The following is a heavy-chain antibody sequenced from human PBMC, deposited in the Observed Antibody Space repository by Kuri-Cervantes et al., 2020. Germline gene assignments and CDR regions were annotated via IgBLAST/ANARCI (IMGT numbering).Heavy chain of an antibody. J-gene: IGHJ4*02. CDR3: ARGRRPLHSSSWKHSYFDY. CDR1: GYTFTGYY. V-gene: IGHV1-2*04. Sequence: ASVKVSCKASGYTFTGYYMHWVRQAPGQGLEWMGWINPNSGGTNYAQKFQGWVTMTRGTSISTAYMELSRLRSDDTAVYYCARGRRPLHSSSWKHSYFDYWGQGTLVTVSS. CDR2: INPNSGGT. D-gene: IGHD6-13*01.